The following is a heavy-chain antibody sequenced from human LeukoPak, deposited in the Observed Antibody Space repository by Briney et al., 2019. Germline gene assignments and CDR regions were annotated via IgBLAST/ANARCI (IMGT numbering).Heavy chain of an antibody. V-gene: IGHV3-30*01. D-gene: IGHD1-26*01. J-gene: IGHJ3*02. CDR3: ARGPGPIAGAKNPFDI. CDR1: GLTFSSYA. CDR2: ISYDGSNK. Sequence: PGRSLRLSCAASGLTFSSYAIHWVRQAPGKGLEWVAVISYDGSNKYYADSVKGRFTISGDKSKNTLYLQMNSLRPEDTAFYYCARGPGPIAGAKNPFDIWGQGTMVTVSS.